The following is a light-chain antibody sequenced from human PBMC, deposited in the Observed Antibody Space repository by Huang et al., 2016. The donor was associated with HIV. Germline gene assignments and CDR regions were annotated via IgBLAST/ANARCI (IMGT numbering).Light chain of an antibody. CDR1: QSISNF. J-gene: IGKJ1*01. CDR3: QQSYISPRS. CDR2: AAS. Sequence: DIQMTQSPSSLSASVGDSVTITFRASQSISNFLNWYQQKPGKAPELLIYAASSLQSGVPSRFSGSGSGTDFTLTISSLQAEDFATYYCQQSYISPRSFGQGTKVEIK. V-gene: IGKV1-39*01.